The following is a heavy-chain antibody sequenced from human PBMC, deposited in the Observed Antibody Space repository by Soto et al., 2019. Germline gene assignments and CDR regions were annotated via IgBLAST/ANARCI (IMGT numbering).Heavy chain of an antibody. CDR1: GFTFDDYA. D-gene: IGHD5-12*01. Sequence: GGSPRLSCAASGFTFDDYAMHWVRQAPGKGLEWVSLISGDGGSTYYADSVKGRFTISRDNSKNSLYLQMNSLRTEDTALYYCAKDYGGYSGYDYYYYGMDVWGQGTTVTVSS. CDR2: ISGDGGST. CDR3: AKDYGGYSGYDYYYYGMDV. V-gene: IGHV3-43*02. J-gene: IGHJ6*02.